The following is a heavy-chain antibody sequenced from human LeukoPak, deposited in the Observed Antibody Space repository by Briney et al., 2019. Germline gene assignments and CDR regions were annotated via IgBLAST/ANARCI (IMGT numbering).Heavy chain of an antibody. V-gene: IGHV3-23*01. CDR3: AKASYYYGSGSGPNWFDP. J-gene: IGHJ5*02. CDR1: GFTFSSYA. CDR2: ISGSGGST. Sequence: GGSLRLSCAASGFTFSSYAMSWVRQAPGKGLEWVSAISGSGGSTYYADSVKGRFTISRDNSKNTLYLQMNSLRAQDPAVYYCAKASYYYGSGSGPNWFDPWGQGTLVTVSS. D-gene: IGHD3-10*01.